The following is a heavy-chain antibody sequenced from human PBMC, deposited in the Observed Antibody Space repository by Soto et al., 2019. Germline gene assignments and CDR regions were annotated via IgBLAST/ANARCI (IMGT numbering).Heavy chain of an antibody. V-gene: IGHV4-30-4*01. CDR2: IYYSGRT. Sequence: QVQLQESGPGLVKPSQTLSLTCTVSGGSISSGDSYWNWIRQPPGKGLEWIGYIYYSGRTYYNPSLKSRLTISVDTSNNQFSLRLSSVTAADTAVYYCAVYTSRVLWFDPWGQGTLVTVSS. CDR3: AVYTSRVLWFDP. D-gene: IGHD2-8*01. CDR1: GGSISSGDSY. J-gene: IGHJ5*02.